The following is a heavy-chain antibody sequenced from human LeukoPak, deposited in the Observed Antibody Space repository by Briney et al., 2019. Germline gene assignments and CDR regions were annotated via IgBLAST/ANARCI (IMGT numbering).Heavy chain of an antibody. V-gene: IGHV5-51*01. J-gene: IGHJ4*02. CDR1: GYSFTSYW. CDR2: IYPGDSDT. D-gene: IGHD6-19*01. CDR3: AILAVAGNDYFDY. Sequence: ESPKTFRNSSGYSFTSYWSDWVRQIPGKRVEWIGIIYPGDSDTRYSPSFQGQVTISADKSISTAYLQWSSLKASDTAMYYRAILAVAGNDYFDYWGQGTLVTVSS.